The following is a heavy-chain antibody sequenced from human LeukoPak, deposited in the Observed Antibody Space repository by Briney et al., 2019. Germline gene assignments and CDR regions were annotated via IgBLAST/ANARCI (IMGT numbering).Heavy chain of an antibody. CDR2: INPNSGGT. Sequence: GASVKVSCKASGYTFTGYYMHLVRQAPGQGLEWMGWINPNSGGTNYAQKFQGRVTMTRDTSISTAYMELSRLRSDDTAVYYCARDRTLAAAGNPFDYWGQGTLVTVSS. D-gene: IGHD6-13*01. J-gene: IGHJ4*02. CDR3: ARDRTLAAAGNPFDY. V-gene: IGHV1-2*02. CDR1: GYTFTGYY.